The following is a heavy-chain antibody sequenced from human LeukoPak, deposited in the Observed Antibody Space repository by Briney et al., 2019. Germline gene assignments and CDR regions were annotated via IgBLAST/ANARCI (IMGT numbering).Heavy chain of an antibody. Sequence: GGSLRLSCAASGFTFSSYWMSWVRQAPGKGPEWVASIKQDGSEKYYVDSVKGRFTISRDNAKNSLYLQMNSQRAEDTALYYCARAPGEGWFDPWGQGTLVTVSS. CDR1: GFTFSSYW. D-gene: IGHD4-17*01. J-gene: IGHJ5*02. CDR3: ARAPGEGWFDP. V-gene: IGHV3-7*01. CDR2: IKQDGSEK.